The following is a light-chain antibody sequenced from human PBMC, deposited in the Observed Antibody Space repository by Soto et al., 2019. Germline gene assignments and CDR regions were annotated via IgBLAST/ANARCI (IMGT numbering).Light chain of an antibody. CDR1: QSVRSW. Sequence: DIQMTQSPTTLSASLGDRVTITCRASQSVRSWLAWYQHKPGTAPKLLIFDASRLESGVPSRFSGSASGTEFTLTISSLQPDDFATYYCQQYDNYPLTFGGGTKVDI. V-gene: IGKV1-5*01. CDR2: DAS. CDR3: QQYDNYPLT. J-gene: IGKJ4*01.